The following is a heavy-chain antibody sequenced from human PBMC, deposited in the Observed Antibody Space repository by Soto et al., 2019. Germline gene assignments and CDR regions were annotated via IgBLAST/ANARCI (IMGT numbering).Heavy chain of an antibody. Sequence: EVQLVESGGGLVQPGRSLRLSCAGSGFTLSDHYMDWVRQAPGKGLEWVGRTRNKANSYTTEYAASVKGRFTVSSDASLNSVYRQMNSLKTEDTAVYYCVRTSHYGSGSWNFDSWGQGTLVTVSS. V-gene: IGHV3-72*01. CDR2: TRNKANSYTT. CDR3: VRTSHYGSGSWNFDS. CDR1: GFTLSDHY. J-gene: IGHJ4*02. D-gene: IGHD3-10*01.